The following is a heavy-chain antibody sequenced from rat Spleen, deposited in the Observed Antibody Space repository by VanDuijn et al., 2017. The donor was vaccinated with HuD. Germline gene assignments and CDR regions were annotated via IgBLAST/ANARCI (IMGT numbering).Heavy chain of an antibody. V-gene: IGHV2-1*01. CDR3: ARGSADY. J-gene: IGHJ2*01. CDR1: GFSLTSNS. CDR2: IWGDGTT. Sequence: QVQLKESGPGLVQPSQTLSLTCTVSGFSLTSNSVHWVRQPPGKGLEWMGGIWGDGTTDYNSALKSRLSISRDTSKSQVFLKMNSLQTEDTAMYFCARGSADYWGQGVMVTVSS.